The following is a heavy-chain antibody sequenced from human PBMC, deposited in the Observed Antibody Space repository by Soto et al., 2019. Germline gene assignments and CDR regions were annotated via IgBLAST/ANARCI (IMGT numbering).Heavy chain of an antibody. V-gene: IGHV1-18*01. CDR3: ARGRYGDY. J-gene: IGHJ4*02. CDR2: ISAHNGNT. CDR1: GYGFTTYG. Sequence: QVHLVQSGAEVKKPGASVKVSCKGSGYGFTTYGITWVRQAPGQGLEWMAWISAHNGNTNYAQKLQGRGTVTRDTPTSTAYMELRSLRSDDTAVYYCARGRYGDYWGQGALVTVSS. D-gene: IGHD1-1*01.